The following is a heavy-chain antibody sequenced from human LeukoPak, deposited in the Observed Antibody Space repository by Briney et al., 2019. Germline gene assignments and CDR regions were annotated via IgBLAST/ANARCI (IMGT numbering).Heavy chain of an antibody. D-gene: IGHD3-10*01. CDR3: ARMVPYNWFDP. Sequence: KPSETLSLTCTVSGGTISSYYWSWLRQAPGKGLEWLGRIYTSGSTNYNPSHNSGTTMSVDTSKNQFSLKLSSVAAADTAVYYCARMVPYNWFDPWGQGTLVTVSS. CDR1: GGTISSYY. CDR2: IYTSGST. V-gene: IGHV4-4*07. J-gene: IGHJ5*02.